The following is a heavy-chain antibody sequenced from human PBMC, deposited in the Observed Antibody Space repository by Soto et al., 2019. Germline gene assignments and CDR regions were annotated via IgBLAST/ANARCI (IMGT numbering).Heavy chain of an antibody. Sequence: ASVKVSCKVSGYTLTELSMHWARQAPGKGLEWMGGFDPEDGETIYAQKFQGRVTMTEDTSTDTAYMELSSLRSEDTAVYYCWAFVRITLVRGLIILDYWGPGSPVTVSS. D-gene: IGHD3-10*01. J-gene: IGHJ4*02. V-gene: IGHV1-24*01. CDR1: GYTLTELS. CDR2: FDPEDGET. CDR3: WAFVRITLVRGLIILDY.